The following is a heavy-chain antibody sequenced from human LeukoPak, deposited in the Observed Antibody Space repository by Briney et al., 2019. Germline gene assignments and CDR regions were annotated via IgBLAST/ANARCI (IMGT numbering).Heavy chain of an antibody. J-gene: IGHJ4*02. D-gene: IGHD6-19*01. Sequence: PGGPLRLSCAASGFSFSGSAMHWVRQAPGKGLEWVSYISRSSGSSIYYADSVKGRITISRDNAKNSLYLQMNSLRAEDTAVYYCAGDSSGWYYFDYWGQGILVTVPS. CDR1: GFSFSGSA. CDR3: AGDSSGWYYFDY. CDR2: ISRSSGSSI. V-gene: IGHV3-48*03.